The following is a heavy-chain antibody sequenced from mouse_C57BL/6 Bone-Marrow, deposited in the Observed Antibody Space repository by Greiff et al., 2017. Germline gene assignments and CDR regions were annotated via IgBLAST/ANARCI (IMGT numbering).Heavy chain of an antibody. CDR2: ISSGGSYT. CDR1: GFTFSSYG. D-gene: IGHD3-2*02. V-gene: IGHV5-6*01. CDR3: ARHELRLPFAY. Sequence: EVQLVESGGDLVKPGGSLKLSCAASGFTFSSYGMSWVRQTPDKRLEWVATISSGGSYTYYPDSVKGRFTISRDNAKNTLYLQMSSLKSEDTAMYYCARHELRLPFAYWGQGTLVTVSA. J-gene: IGHJ3*01.